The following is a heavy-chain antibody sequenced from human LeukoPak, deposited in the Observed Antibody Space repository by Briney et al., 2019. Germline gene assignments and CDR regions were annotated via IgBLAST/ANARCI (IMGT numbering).Heavy chain of an antibody. CDR2: IYTSGST. CDR3: ARDRNDFWSGYYNWFDP. D-gene: IGHD3-3*01. Sequence: SETLSRTCTGYGGSISSYYWSWIRQPAGKGLEWIGRIYTSGSTNYNPSLKSRVTMSVDTSKNQFSLKLSSVTAADTAVDYCARDRNDFWSGYYNWFDPWGQGTLVTVSS. CDR1: GGSISSYY. J-gene: IGHJ5*02. V-gene: IGHV4-4*07.